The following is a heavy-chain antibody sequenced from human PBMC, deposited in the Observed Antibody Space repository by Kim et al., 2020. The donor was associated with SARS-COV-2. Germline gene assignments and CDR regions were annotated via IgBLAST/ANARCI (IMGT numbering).Heavy chain of an antibody. CDR3: ARPLGYCSGGTCPLGY. Sequence: SVKDRLTISRDNSRNTLYLQMNSLRAEDTALYYCARPLGYCSGGTCPLGYWGQGTLVTVSS. J-gene: IGHJ4*02. D-gene: IGHD2-15*01. V-gene: IGHV3-30*07.